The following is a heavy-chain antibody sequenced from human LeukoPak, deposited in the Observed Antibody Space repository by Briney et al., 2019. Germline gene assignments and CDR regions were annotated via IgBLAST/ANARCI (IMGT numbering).Heavy chain of an antibody. CDR2: ISYDGSNK. V-gene: IGHV3-30*14. CDR3: ARDLGNYYGIDV. CDR1: GFTFSSYA. J-gene: IGHJ6*02. Sequence: GGSLRLSCAAYGFTFSSYAMHWVRQAPGKGLEWVAVISYDGSNKYYADSVKGRFTISRDTSKNTLYLQMNSLRAEDTAVYYCARDLGNYYGIDVWGQGTTVTVSS.